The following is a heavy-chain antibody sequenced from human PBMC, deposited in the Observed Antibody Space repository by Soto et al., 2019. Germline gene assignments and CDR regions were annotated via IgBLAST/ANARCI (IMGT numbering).Heavy chain of an antibody. CDR3: AREVGGTGWGH. J-gene: IGHJ4*02. D-gene: IGHD1-26*01. CDR1: GGSISSTNW. Sequence: QVQPRESGPGLVKPSGTLSLTCAVSGGSISSTNWWSWVRQSPGKGLEWIGEIFHSGSTNYNPSLKSRVTISVDKSKNHFSLNLSSVTAADTAVYYCAREVGGTGWGHWGQGTLVTVSS. CDR2: IFHSGST. V-gene: IGHV4-4*02.